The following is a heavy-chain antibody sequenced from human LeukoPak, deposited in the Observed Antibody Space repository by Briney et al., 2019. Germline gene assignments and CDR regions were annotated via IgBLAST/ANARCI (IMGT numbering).Heavy chain of an antibody. J-gene: IGHJ4*02. CDR3: ARGADSSGYYSIFYFDY. D-gene: IGHD3-22*01. CDR2: IYYSGST. CDR1: GGSFSSYY. V-gene: IGHV4-59*01. Sequence: KPSETLSLTCTVSGGSFSSYYWNWIRQPPGKGLEWIGYIYYSGSTNYNPSLKSRVTISVDTSKNQFSLKLSSVTSADTAVYYCARGADSSGYYSIFYFDYWGQGTLVTVSS.